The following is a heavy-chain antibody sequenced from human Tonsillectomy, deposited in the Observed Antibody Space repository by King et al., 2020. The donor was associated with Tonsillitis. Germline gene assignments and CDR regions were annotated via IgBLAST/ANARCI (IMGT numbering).Heavy chain of an antibody. CDR2: IYLSGSL. CDR1: GGSVSRCSDS. V-gene: IGHV4-61*01. J-gene: IGHJ4*02. Sequence: VQLQESGPGLVKPSETLSLTCNVSGGSVSRCSDSWTLIRQPPGKGLEWIVYIYLSGSLMYNPSLKSRVTISLYTSKNQFSLNLTSVTAADTAVYFCASRHDWDDYWGQGTLVTVSS. D-gene: IGHD3-9*01. CDR3: ASRHDWDDY.